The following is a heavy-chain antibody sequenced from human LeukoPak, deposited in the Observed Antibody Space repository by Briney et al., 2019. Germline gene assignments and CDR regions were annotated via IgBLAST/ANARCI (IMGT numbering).Heavy chain of an antibody. J-gene: IGHJ3*02. Sequence: ASVKVSCKASGYTFTSYYMHWVRQAPGQGLEWMGIINPSGGSTSYAQKFQGRVTMTRDMSTSTVYMELSSLRCEDTAVYYCARESSDFWSGYHDAFDIWGQGTMVTVSS. CDR1: GYTFTSYY. V-gene: IGHV1-46*01. CDR2: INPSGGST. CDR3: ARESSDFWSGYHDAFDI. D-gene: IGHD3-3*01.